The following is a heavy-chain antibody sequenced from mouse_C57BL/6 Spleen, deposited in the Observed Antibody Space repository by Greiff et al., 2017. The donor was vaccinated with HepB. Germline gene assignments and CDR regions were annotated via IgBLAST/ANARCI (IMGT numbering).Heavy chain of an antibody. CDR2: INPEYGDT. Sequence: EVQLQQSGPELVKPGASVKMSCKASGFSITDYYMHWVKQSTEQSLEWIGVINPEYGDTNYTQKFQGKATITADTSSNTAYLQLSSLTSEDTAVYYCARFYCSAHGDMDDWGPGTTVTVSS. D-gene: IGHD1-1*01. CDR1: GFSITDYY. CDR3: ARFYCSAHGDMDD. V-gene: IGHV14-2*01. J-gene: IGHJ1*01.